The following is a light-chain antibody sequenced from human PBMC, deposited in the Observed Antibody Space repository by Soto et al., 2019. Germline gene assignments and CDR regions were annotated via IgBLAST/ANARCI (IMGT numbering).Light chain of an antibody. J-gene: IGLJ3*02. CDR1: SSNIGAGSH. V-gene: IGLV1-40*01. CDR2: GNT. Sequence: QSVLTQPPSVSGAPGQTVTISCPGSSSNIGAGSHVHWYMRLPGKAPKLLIFGNTNRPSGVPDRFSGSRSGSSASLAISGLQAEDEGDYYCQTYDKSLGGWVFGGGTKVTVL. CDR3: QTYDKSLGGWV.